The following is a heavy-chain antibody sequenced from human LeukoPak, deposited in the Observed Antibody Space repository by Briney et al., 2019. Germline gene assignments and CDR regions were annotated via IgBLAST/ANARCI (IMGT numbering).Heavy chain of an antibody. CDR1: GYTFTSYD. CDR3: ARAMVYYYYYGMDV. Sequence: ASVTVSCKASGYTFTSYDINWVRQATGQGLEWMGWMNPNSGNTGYAQKFQGRVTMTRNTSISTAYMELSSLRSEDTAVYYCARAMVYYYYYGMDVWGQGTTVTVSS. V-gene: IGHV1-8*01. J-gene: IGHJ6*02. D-gene: IGHD2-8*01. CDR2: MNPNSGNT.